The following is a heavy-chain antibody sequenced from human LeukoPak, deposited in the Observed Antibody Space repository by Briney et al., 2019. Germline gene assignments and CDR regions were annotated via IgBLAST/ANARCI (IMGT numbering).Heavy chain of an antibody. CDR3: ARARLAVAGNYFEN. D-gene: IGHD6-19*01. Sequence: SETLSLTCTVSGYSISSGYYWGWIRQPPGKGLEWIGSIYHSGSTYYNPSLKSRVTISVDTSKNQFSLKLSSVTAADTAVYYCARARLAVAGNYFENWGQGTLVTVSS. CDR1: GYSISSGYY. CDR2: IYHSGST. J-gene: IGHJ4*02. V-gene: IGHV4-38-2*02.